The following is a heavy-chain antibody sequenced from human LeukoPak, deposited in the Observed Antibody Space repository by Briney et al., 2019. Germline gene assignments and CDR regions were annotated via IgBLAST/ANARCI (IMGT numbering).Heavy chain of an antibody. V-gene: IGHV1-18*01. CDR3: ARLFGPAHSYYYGMDV. D-gene: IGHD1-14*01. CDR1: GYTFTSYG. J-gene: IGHJ6*02. Sequence: ASVKVSCKASGYTFTSYGISWVRQAPGQGLECMGWISAYNGNTNYAQKLQGRVTMTTDTSTSTAYMELRSLRSDDTAVYYCARLFGPAHSYYYGMDVWGQGTTVTVSS. CDR2: ISAYNGNT.